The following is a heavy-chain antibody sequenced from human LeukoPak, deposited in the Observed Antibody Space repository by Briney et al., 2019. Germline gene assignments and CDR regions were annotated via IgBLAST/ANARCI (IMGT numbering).Heavy chain of an antibody. J-gene: IGHJ3*02. V-gene: IGHV4-39*07. Sequence: SETLSLTCTVSGGSISSPGYYWGWIRQPPGKGLEWIGSIYYSGSTYYNPSLKSRVTISVDTSKNQFSLKLSSVTAADTAVYYCARGGLYYYDSSGYRAFDIWGQGTMVTVSS. CDR2: IYYSGST. CDR3: ARGGLYYYDSSGYRAFDI. CDR1: GGSISSPGYY. D-gene: IGHD3-22*01.